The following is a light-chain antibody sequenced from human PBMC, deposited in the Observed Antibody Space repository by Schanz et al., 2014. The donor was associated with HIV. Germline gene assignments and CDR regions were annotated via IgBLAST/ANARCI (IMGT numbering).Light chain of an antibody. CDR2: GAS. CDR1: QSLSSN. V-gene: IGKV3-15*01. Sequence: EILMTQSPATLSVSPGERATLSCRASQSLSSNLAWYQQKPGQAPRLLIYGASTRATGIPARFSGSGSGTDFTLTISRLEPEDFAVYYCQQYGSSPWTFGQGTKVEVK. J-gene: IGKJ1*01. CDR3: QQYGSSPWT.